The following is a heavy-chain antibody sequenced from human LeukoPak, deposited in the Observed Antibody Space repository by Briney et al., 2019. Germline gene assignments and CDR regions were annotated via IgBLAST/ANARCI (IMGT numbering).Heavy chain of an antibody. V-gene: IGHV1-18*01. CDR2: ISAYNGNT. CDR1: GYTFTSYG. CDR3: AADIVVVPAAIQHYYYYGMDV. Sequence: ASVKVSCKASGYTFTSYGISWVRQAPGQGLEWMGWISAYNGNTNYAQELQGRVTMTTDTSTSTAYMELRSLRSDDTAVYYCAADIVVVPAAIQHYYYYGMDVWGQGTTVTVSS. D-gene: IGHD2-2*02. J-gene: IGHJ6*02.